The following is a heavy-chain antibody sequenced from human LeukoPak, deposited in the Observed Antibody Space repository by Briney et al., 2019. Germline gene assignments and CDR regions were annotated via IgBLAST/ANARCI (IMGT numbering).Heavy chain of an antibody. CDR1: GFALSTRGGG. V-gene: IGHV2-5*01. CDR3: AHMRELELKAYYFDY. J-gene: IGHJ4*02. Sequence: SGPTLVNPPQTLTLTCTFSGFALSTRGGGVGWIRQPPGKALEWLSLSYWNEDKRYSPSLKSRHTITKDTSKNQVVLTMTNMDPVDTATYYCAHMRELELKAYYFDYWGQGTLVTVSS. CDR2: SYWNEDK. D-gene: IGHD1-7*01.